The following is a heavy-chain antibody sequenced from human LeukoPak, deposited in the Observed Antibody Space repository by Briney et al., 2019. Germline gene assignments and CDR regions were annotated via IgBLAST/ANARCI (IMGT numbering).Heavy chain of an antibody. J-gene: IGHJ6*02. CDR2: IWNHGSNK. V-gene: IGHV3-33*01. Sequence: PGGSLRLSCATSGFTFSNCGMHWVRQAPGKGLEWVAVIWNHGSNKEYTDSVKGRFTISRDNSKNTLYLQMSSLRADDTAVYYCARLREEAVPLRVYYYYYGMDVWGQGTTVTVSS. CDR1: GFTFSNCG. D-gene: IGHD2-8*01. CDR3: ARLREEAVPLRVYYYYYGMDV.